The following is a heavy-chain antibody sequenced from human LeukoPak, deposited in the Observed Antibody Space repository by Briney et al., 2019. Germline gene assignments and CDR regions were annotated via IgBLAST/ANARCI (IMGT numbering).Heavy chain of an antibody. Sequence: PGGSLRLSCAASGFTFSSYSMNWVRQAPGKGLEWVSSISSSSYIYYADSVKGRFTISRDNAKNSLYLQMNSLRAEDTAVYYCARVRRYCSSTSCYTWDYWGQGTLVTVSS. CDR2: ISSSSYI. CDR1: GFTFSSYS. J-gene: IGHJ4*02. D-gene: IGHD2-2*02. V-gene: IGHV3-21*01. CDR3: ARVRRYCSSTSCYTWDY.